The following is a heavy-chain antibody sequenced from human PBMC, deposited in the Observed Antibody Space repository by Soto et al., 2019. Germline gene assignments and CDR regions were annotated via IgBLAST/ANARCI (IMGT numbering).Heavy chain of an antibody. J-gene: IGHJ5*02. V-gene: IGHV4-34*01. CDR2: INHSGST. CDR1: GGSFSGYY. CDR3: ARGIRGQLVT. D-gene: IGHD6-6*01. Sequence: SETLSLTCAVYGGSFSGYYWSWIHQPPGKGLEWIGEINHSGSTNYNPSLKSRVTISVDTSKNQFSLKLSSVTAADTAVYYCARGIRGQLVTWGQGTLVTVSS.